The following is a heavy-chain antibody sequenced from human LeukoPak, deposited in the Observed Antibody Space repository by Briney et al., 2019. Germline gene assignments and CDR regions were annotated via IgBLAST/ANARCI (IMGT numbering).Heavy chain of an antibody. Sequence: ASVKVSCKASGYTFTSYYMHWVRQAPGQGLEWMGIINPSGGSTSYAQKFQGRVTMTRDMSASTVYMELSSLRSEDTAVYYCARDSDRYYGSGNPFDPWGQGTLVTVSS. V-gene: IGHV1-46*01. CDR3: ARDSDRYYGSGNPFDP. D-gene: IGHD3-10*01. J-gene: IGHJ5*02. CDR2: INPSGGST. CDR1: GYTFTSYY.